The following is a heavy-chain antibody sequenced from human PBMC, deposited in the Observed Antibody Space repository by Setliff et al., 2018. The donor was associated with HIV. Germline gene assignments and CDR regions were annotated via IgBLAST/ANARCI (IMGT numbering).Heavy chain of an antibody. CDR3: ARRSGSYHYYFDF. J-gene: IGHJ4*02. Sequence: SETLSLTCTVSGGSISSYYWSWIRQPPGKGLEWIGYISYSGRTNYNPSLKSRVTLSIDTSKNQFSLKLSSVTAADTAVYYCARRSGSYHYYFDFWGQGTLVTVSS. CDR1: GGSISSYY. V-gene: IGHV4-59*08. CDR2: ISYSGRT. D-gene: IGHD1-26*01.